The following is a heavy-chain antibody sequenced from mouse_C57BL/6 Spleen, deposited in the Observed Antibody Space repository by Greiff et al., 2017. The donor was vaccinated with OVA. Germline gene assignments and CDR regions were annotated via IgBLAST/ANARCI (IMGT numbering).Heavy chain of an antibody. V-gene: IGHV5-4*01. Sequence: EVQLQESGGGLVKPGGSLKLSCAASGFTFSSYAMSWVRQTPEKRLEWVATISDGGSYTYYPDNVKGRFTISRDNAKNNLYLQMSHLKSEDTAMYYCARDRDYSNYPYAMDYWGQGTSVTVSS. D-gene: IGHD2-5*01. CDR3: ARDRDYSNYPYAMDY. J-gene: IGHJ4*01. CDR1: GFTFSSYA. CDR2: ISDGGSYT.